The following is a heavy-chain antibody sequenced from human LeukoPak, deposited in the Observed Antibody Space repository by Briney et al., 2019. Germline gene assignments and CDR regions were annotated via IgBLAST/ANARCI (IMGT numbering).Heavy chain of an antibody. J-gene: IGHJ6*01. D-gene: IGHD2-15*01. CDR2: ISYDGSNK. Sequence: GGSLRLSCAASGFTFSSYGMHWVRQAPGKGLEWMAVISYDGSNKYYADSVKGRFTISRDNSKNTLYLQMNSLRAEDTAVYYCAKEDRTSAPVYYYGMDVWGKGSTVTVSS. CDR1: GFTFSSYG. CDR3: AKEDRTSAPVYYYGMDV. V-gene: IGHV3-30*18.